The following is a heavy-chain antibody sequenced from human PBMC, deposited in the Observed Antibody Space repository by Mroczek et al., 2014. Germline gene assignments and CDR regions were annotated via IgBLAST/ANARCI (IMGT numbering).Heavy chain of an antibody. V-gene: IGHV3-30*18. CDR3: AKGEDVDIVATEKGSGYYYGMDV. CDR1: GFTFSSYG. J-gene: IGHJ6*02. Sequence: VQLVQSRGGVVQPGRSLRLSCAASGFTFSSYGMHWVRQAPGKGLEWVAVISYDGSNKYYADSVKGRFTISRDNSKNTLYLQMNSLRAEDTAVYYCAKGEDVDIVATEKGSGYYYGMDVWGQGTTVTVSS. D-gene: IGHD5-12*01. CDR2: ISYDGSNK.